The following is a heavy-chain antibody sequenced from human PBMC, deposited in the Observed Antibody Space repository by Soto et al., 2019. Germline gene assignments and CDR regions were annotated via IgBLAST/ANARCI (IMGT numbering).Heavy chain of an antibody. CDR3: AHTIADQSLRYYFDY. J-gene: IGHJ4*02. CDR2: IYWNDDK. CDR1: GFSLSTSEVG. Sequence: QITLKESGPTLVKPTQTLTLTCTFSGFSLSTSEVGVGWIRQPPGKAREWLALIYWNDDKRYTPSLKRRLTITKDTSKSQVVLTMTNMDPVDTATYYCAHTIADQSLRYYFDYWGQGTLVTVSS. D-gene: IGHD6-13*01. V-gene: IGHV2-5*01.